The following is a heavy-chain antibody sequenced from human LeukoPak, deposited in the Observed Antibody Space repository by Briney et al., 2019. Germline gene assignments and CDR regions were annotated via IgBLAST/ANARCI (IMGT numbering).Heavy chain of an antibody. J-gene: IGHJ4*02. D-gene: IGHD6-19*01. Sequence: GGSLRLSCAASGFTFSSYWMTWVRQAPGKGLEWVANIKRDGIEQYYVDSVKGRFTISRDNAKNSLYLQMNSLRAEDTALYYCARVGGSAWHFDCWGQGSLVTVSS. V-gene: IGHV3-7*01. CDR2: IKRDGIEQ. CDR3: ARVGGSAWHFDC. CDR1: GFTFSSYW.